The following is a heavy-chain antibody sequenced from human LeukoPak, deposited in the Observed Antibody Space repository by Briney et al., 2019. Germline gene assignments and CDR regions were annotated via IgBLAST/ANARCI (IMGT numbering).Heavy chain of an antibody. CDR3: ARDTGTHRPNWFDP. CDR2: ISAYNGNT. J-gene: IGHJ5*02. Sequence: ASVKVSRKASGYTFTSYGISWVRQAPGQGLEWMGWISAYNGNTNYAQKLQGGVTMTTDTSTSTAYMELRSLRSDDTAVYYCARDTGTHRPNWFDPWGQGTLVTVSS. CDR1: GYTFTSYG. V-gene: IGHV1-18*01. D-gene: IGHD1-14*01.